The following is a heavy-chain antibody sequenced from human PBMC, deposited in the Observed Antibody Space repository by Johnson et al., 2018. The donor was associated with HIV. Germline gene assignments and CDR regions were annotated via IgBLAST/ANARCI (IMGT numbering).Heavy chain of an antibody. CDR2: ISYDGSNK. CDR3: AKARSLLDYGGFDAFDI. V-gene: IGHV3-30*04. CDR1: GFTFSTYA. J-gene: IGHJ3*02. D-gene: IGHD4-23*01. Sequence: QVQLVESGGGVVQPGRSLRLSCAASGFTFSTYAMHWVRQAPGKGLEWVAAISYDGSNKYYADSVKGRFTISRDNSKNTLSLQMISLRAEDTAMYYCAKARSLLDYGGFDAFDIWGQGTLVIVSS.